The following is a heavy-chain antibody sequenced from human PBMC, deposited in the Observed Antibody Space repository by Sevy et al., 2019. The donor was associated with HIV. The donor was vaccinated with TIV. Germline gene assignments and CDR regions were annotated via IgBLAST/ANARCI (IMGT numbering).Heavy chain of an antibody. CDR1: GFTLTNEF. CDR2: VYSGGAT. D-gene: IGHD2-15*01. Sequence: GGSLRLSCAVSGFTLTNEFFSWVRQAPGKGLEWVAVVYSGGATYYADSVKGRFPISRDKSKGTLYLQMKSLRAEDTAVYYCARVGYCRGGTCFSGFYYAMDVWGQGTTVTVSS. J-gene: IGHJ6*02. CDR3: ARVGYCRGGTCFSGFYYAMDV. V-gene: IGHV3-53*01.